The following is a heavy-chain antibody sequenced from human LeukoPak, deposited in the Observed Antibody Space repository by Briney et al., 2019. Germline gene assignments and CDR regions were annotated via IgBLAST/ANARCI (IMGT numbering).Heavy chain of an antibody. V-gene: IGHV6-1*01. CDR3: ARDLMVRGVNRYDY. Sequence: SQTLSLTCAISGDSVSSNSAAWNWIRQPPSRGLEWLGRTYYRSKWYNDYAVSVKSRITINPDTSKNQFSLQLNSVTPEDTAVYYCARDLMVRGVNRYDYWGQGTLVTVSS. D-gene: IGHD3-10*01. J-gene: IGHJ4*02. CDR2: TYYRSKWYN. CDR1: GDSVSSNSAA.